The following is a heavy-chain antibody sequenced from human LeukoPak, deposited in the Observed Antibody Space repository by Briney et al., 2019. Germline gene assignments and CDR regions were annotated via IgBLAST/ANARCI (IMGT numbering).Heavy chain of an antibody. J-gene: IGHJ4*02. D-gene: IGHD2-2*01. CDR3: ARDPHCGSTSCLSYFDY. CDR1: GFTFSKYW. Sequence: PGGSLRLSCAASGFTFSKYWMLWVRQAPGKGLEYVSAISSDGGVTYYANSVKGRFTISRDNSKNTVHLQMGSLRGEDMAVYYCARDPHCGSTSCLSYFDYWGQGTLVTVSS. CDR2: ISSDGGVT. V-gene: IGHV3-64*01.